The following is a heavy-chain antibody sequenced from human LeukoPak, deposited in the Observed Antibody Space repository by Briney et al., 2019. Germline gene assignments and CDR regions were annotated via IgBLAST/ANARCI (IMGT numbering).Heavy chain of an antibody. J-gene: IGHJ4*02. CDR2: INHSGST. Sequence: SETLSLTCAVYGGSFSDYYWSWIRQPPGKGLEWIGEINHSGSTNYNPSLKSRVTISVDTSKNQFSLKPSSVTAADTAVYYCARQYCSSTSCYFDYWGQGALVTVSS. CDR3: ARQYCSSTSCYFDY. V-gene: IGHV4-34*01. D-gene: IGHD2-2*01. CDR1: GGSFSDYY.